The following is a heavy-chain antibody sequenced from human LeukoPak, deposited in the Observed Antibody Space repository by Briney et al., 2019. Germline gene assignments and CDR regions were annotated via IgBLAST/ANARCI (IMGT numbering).Heavy chain of an antibody. J-gene: IGHJ6*03. V-gene: IGHV3-21*06. Sequence: GGSLRLSCAASGFSFSSYNMNWVRQAPGKGPEWVSSITSSSSYIYYADSVKGRFTISRDNAKNSLYLQMDSLRVEDTAVYYCARDPYSGSYGPYYYYYMDVWGKGTTVTISS. D-gene: IGHD1-26*01. CDR3: ARDPYSGSYGPYYYYYMDV. CDR2: ITSSSSYI. CDR1: GFSFSSYN.